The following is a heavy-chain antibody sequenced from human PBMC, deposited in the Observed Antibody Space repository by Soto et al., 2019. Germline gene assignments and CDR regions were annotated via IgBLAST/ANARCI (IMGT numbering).Heavy chain of an antibody. CDR1: GFFFSSYT. CDR2: FSATSENT. V-gene: IGHV3-23*01. D-gene: IGHD6-19*01. CDR3: AKARDQQWVRLPFDY. Sequence: EVQLLESGGGLVQPGGSLRLSCVGSGFFFSSYTMTWVRQASGKGLEWVSSFSATSENTYYADSVRGRFTISRDNSKNTLVLQMNSLTAEDTAMYYCAKARDQQWVRLPFDYWGQGILVIVSS. J-gene: IGHJ4*02.